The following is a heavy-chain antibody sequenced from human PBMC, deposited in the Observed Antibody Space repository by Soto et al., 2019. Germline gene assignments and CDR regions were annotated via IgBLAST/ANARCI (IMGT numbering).Heavy chain of an antibody. CDR1: GFTFSSYA. CDR3: AKDSGPYSSSWIQH. Sequence: EVQLLESGGGLVQPGGSLRLSCAASGFTFSSYAMSWFRQAPGKGLEWVSAISGSGGSTYYADSVKGRFTISRDNSKNTLYLQMNSLRAEDTAVYYCAKDSGPYSSSWIQHWVQGTLVTVS. D-gene: IGHD6-13*01. CDR2: ISGSGGST. J-gene: IGHJ1*01. V-gene: IGHV3-23*01.